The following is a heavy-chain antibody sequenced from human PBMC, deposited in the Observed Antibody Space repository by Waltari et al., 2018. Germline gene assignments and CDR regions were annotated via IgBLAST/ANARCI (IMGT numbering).Heavy chain of an antibody. Sequence: EVQLLESGGGLVQPGGSLRLSCTASGFVFNKCVMNWVRQAPGKGLESVSAINDAGDNTEYADSVKGRFTISRDNSKNTLYLQMNSLTAADTAIYYCAKDEAVAGQGPIDHWGQGTLVTVSS. CDR1: GFVFNKCV. CDR3: AKDEAVAGQGPIDH. CDR2: INDAGDNT. J-gene: IGHJ4*02. V-gene: IGHV3-23*01. D-gene: IGHD6-19*01.